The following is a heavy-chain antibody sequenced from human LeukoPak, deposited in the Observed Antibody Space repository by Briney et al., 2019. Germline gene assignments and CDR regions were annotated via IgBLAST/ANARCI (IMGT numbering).Heavy chain of an antibody. J-gene: IGHJ4*02. Sequence: GGSLRLSCAASGFTFSSYAMHWVRQAPGKGLEWVAVISYDGSNKYYADSVKGRFTISRDNSKNTLYLQMNSLRAEDTAVYYCASGGGSYYGDSWGQGNLVT. CDR1: GFTFSSYA. CDR3: ASGGGSYYGDS. CDR2: ISYDGSNK. V-gene: IGHV3-30*01. D-gene: IGHD1-26*01.